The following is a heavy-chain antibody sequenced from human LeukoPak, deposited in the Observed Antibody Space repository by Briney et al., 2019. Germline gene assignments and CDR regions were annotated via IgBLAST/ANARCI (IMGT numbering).Heavy chain of an antibody. J-gene: IGHJ4*02. CDR1: GNTFTTYG. D-gene: IGHD5-24*01. CDR2: IIPILGIA. Sequence: SVTVSCKASGNTFTTYGISWVRQAPGQGLEWMGRIIPILGIANYAQKFQGRVTITADKSTSTAYMELSSLRSEDTAVYYCAREEEMATITPGAYYFDYWGQGTLVTVSS. V-gene: IGHV1-69*04. CDR3: AREEEMATITPGAYYFDY.